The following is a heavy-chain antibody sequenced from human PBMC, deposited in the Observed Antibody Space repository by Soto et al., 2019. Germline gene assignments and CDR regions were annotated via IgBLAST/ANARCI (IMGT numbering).Heavy chain of an antibody. CDR1: GYSFTSYW. D-gene: IGHD1-26*01. V-gene: IGHV5-51*01. CDR2: IYPGDSDT. Sequence: PGESLKISCKGSGYSFTSYWIGWVRQMPGKGLEWMGIIYPGDSDTRYSPSFQGQVTISADKSISTAYLQWSSLKASDTAMYYCASQRSGVWGARVYYYYGMDVWGQGTSVTVSS. CDR3: ASQRSGVWGARVYYYYGMDV. J-gene: IGHJ6*02.